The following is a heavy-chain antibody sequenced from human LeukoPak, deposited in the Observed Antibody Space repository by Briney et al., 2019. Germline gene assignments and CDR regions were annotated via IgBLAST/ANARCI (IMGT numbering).Heavy chain of an antibody. CDR1: GYTLTELS. V-gene: IGHV1-24*01. Sequence: GASVKVSCKVSGYTLTELSMHWVRQAPGKGLEWMGGFDPEDGETIYAQKFQGRVTMTEDTSTDTAYMELSSLRSEDTAVYYCATLSRGYYDSSGYGWGQGTLVTVSS. J-gene: IGHJ4*02. CDR3: ATLSRGYYDSSGYG. CDR2: FDPEDGET. D-gene: IGHD3-22*01.